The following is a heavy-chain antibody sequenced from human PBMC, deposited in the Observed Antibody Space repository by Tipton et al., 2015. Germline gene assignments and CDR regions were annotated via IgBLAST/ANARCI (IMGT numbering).Heavy chain of an antibody. J-gene: IGHJ4*02. D-gene: IGHD3-9*01. V-gene: IGHV4-38-2*01. CDR3: ACQDYDSLTRDYQTVDY. CDR2: ISHSGNT. CDR1: AYSISTDYY. Sequence: TLSLTCAVSAYSISTDYYWVWIRQPPGKGLEWIGTISHSGNTFYNPSLKSRVTISLDTSKNQFSLKLTSVTAADTAVYYCACQDYDSLTRDYQTVDYWGQGTLVTVSS.